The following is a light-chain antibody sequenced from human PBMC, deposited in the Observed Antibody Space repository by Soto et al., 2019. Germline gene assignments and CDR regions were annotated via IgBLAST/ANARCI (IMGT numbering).Light chain of an antibody. Sequence: DIQMTQSPSTLSASVGDRVTITCRPSQNISTWLAWYQQKSGKAPKLLIYDVSNLESGVPSRFSGSGSGTEFSLAIRGLQPDDFATYYCQQYDRYRTFGQGTTVEVK. CDR3: QQYDRYRT. V-gene: IGKV1-5*01. CDR1: QNISTW. CDR2: DVS. J-gene: IGKJ1*01.